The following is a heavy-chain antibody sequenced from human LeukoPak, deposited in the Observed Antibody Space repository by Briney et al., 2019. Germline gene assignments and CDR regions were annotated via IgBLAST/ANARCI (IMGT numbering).Heavy chain of an antibody. CDR2: INPNTGGT. D-gene: IGHD3-10*01. CDR1: GYRFTGFY. CDR3: AREGDFQGSGRGDS. V-gene: IGHV1-2*02. J-gene: IGHJ4*02. Sequence: ASVKVSCKTSGYRFTGFYIHWVRQAPGQGLEWMGWINPNTGGTNFAQKFQGRVTMTTDTSMNTAYMDLRSLTSDDTAVYYCAREGDFQGSGRGDSWGQGTLVIVSS.